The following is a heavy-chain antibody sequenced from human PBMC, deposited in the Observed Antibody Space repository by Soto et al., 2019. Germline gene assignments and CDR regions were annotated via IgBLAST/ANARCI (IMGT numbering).Heavy chain of an antibody. D-gene: IGHD2-21*02. CDR2: IYRTGNT. V-gene: IGHV4-31*02. CDR1: GGSITIGAYY. J-gene: IGHJ2*01. CDR3: ARVNTSDRSTNWHYDF. Sequence: SETLSLTCSVSGGSITIGAYYWAWIRHQPAKGLEWIGYIYRTGNTYYHPSLQNRAFISVDTSKNQFSLTLNSVTAADTAVYYCARVNTSDRSTNWHYDFWGRGTLVTVSS.